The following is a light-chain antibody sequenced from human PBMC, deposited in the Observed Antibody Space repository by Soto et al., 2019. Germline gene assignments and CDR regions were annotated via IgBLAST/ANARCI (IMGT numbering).Light chain of an antibody. CDR2: DAS. CDR3: QQYNNSQWT. J-gene: IGKJ1*01. Sequence: IQMTKLNSTLSASVGDRVTITCXASQSISSWLAWYQQKPGKAPKLLIYDASSLESGVPSRFSGSGSGTEFTLTIASLQPDDFASYYCQQYNNSQWTFGQGTKVDIK. V-gene: IGKV1-5*01. CDR1: QSISSW.